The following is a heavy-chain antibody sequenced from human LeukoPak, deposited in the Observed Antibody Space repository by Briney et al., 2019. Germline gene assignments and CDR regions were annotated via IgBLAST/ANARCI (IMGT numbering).Heavy chain of an antibody. CDR2: INPNSGGT. J-gene: IGHJ6*03. CDR1: GYTFTGYY. CDR3: ARGSRRWCSSTSCQRDYYYYMDV. D-gene: IGHD2-2*01. Sequence: ASVKVSCKASGYTFTGYYMHWVRQAPGQGLEWMGWINPNSGGTNYAQKFQGRVTMTRDTSISTAYMELSSLRSEDTAVYYCARGSRRWCSSTSCQRDYYYYMDVWGKGTTVTISS. V-gene: IGHV1-2*02.